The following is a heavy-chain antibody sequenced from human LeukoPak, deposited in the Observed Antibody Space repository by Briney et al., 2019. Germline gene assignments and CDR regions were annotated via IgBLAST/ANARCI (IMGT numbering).Heavy chain of an antibody. Sequence: GGSLRLSCAASGSTFSGHLLHWVRQAPGKGLEWVGGTAYDGAEKYYADSVRGRFAIPRDNSKSTVYLEMNSLRPEDAAVYYCAREGDRHFTFDYWGRGTLVTVSS. CDR1: GSTFSGHL. D-gene: IGHD2/OR15-2a*01. J-gene: IGHJ4*02. CDR3: AREGDRHFTFDY. V-gene: IGHV3-30*01. CDR2: TAYDGAEK.